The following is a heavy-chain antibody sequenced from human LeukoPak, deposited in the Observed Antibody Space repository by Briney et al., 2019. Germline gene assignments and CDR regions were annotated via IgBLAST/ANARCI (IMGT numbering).Heavy chain of an antibody. Sequence: SETLSLTCTVSGGSISSYYWSWIRQPPGKGLEWIGYIYYSGSTNYNPSLKSRVTISVDTSKNQFSLKLSSVTAADTAVYYCARVPKSWDYYDSSGYSPAWLWGQGTLVTVSS. CDR3: ARVPKSWDYYDSSGYSPAWL. CDR2: IYYSGST. CDR1: GGSISSYY. V-gene: IGHV4-59*12. D-gene: IGHD3-22*01. J-gene: IGHJ4*02.